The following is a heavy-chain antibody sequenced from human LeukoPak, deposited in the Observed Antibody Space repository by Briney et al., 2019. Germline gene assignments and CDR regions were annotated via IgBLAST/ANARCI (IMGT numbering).Heavy chain of an antibody. CDR1: GFTFSSYW. CDR2: IKQDGSEK. D-gene: IGHD3-22*01. V-gene: IGHV3-7*04. J-gene: IGHJ3*02. CDR3: AKEIVVLSGLVKERDAFDI. Sequence: GGSLRLSCAASGFTFSSYWMSWVRQAPGKGLEWVANIKQDGSEKYYVDSVKGRFTISRDNSKNTLYLQMDSLTPEDTAIYYCAKEIVVLSGLVKERDAFDIWGQGTMVTVSS.